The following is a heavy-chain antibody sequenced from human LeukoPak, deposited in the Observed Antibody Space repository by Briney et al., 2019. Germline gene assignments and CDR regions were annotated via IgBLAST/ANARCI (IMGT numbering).Heavy chain of an antibody. V-gene: IGHV3-21*01. D-gene: IGHD2-2*02. CDR2: ISSSSSYI. CDR1: GFTFSSYS. J-gene: IGHJ5*02. Sequence: GGSLRLSCAASGFTFSSYSMNWVRQAPGKGLEWVSSISSSSSYIYYADSVKGRFTISRDNAKNSLYLQMNSLRAEDTAVYYCARGAVPAAIRDWFDPWGQGTLVTVSS. CDR3: ARGAVPAAIRDWFDP.